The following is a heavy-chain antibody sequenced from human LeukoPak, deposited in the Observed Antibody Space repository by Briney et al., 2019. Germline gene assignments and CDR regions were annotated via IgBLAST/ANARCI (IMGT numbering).Heavy chain of an antibody. V-gene: IGHV4-59*01. Sequence: SETLSLTCTFSGDSISRYYWNWIRRPPGKGLEWIGYIYYSGSTNYNPSLKSRVTISVDTSKNQFSLKLTSVTAADTAVYYCARGTSGDPFDYWGQGTLVTVSS. D-gene: IGHD4-17*01. J-gene: IGHJ4*02. CDR2: IYYSGST. CDR3: ARGTSGDPFDY. CDR1: GDSISRYY.